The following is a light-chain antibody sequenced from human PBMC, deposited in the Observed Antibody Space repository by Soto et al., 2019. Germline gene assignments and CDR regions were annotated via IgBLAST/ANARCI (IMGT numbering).Light chain of an antibody. CDR2: SNN. V-gene: IGLV1-44*01. CDR1: RSNIGSNT. J-gene: IGLJ3*02. Sequence: QSVLTQPPSASGTPGQRVTISCSGSRSNIGSNTVNWYQQLPGTAPKLLIYSNNQRPSGVPDRFSGSKSGTSASLAISGLQSEDEADYYCAAWDDSLNGRDWVFGGGTKVTVL. CDR3: AAWDDSLNGRDWV.